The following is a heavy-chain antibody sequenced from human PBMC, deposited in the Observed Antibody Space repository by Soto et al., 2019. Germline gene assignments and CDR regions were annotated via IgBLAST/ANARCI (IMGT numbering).Heavy chain of an antibody. Sequence: QVQLVESGGGVVQPGRSLRLSCAASGFTFSSYGMHWVRQAPGKGLEWVAVIWYDGSNKYYADSVKGRFTISRDNSKNTLYLQMNSLRAEDTAVYYCAREDYGDYGVGHWYFDLWGRGTLVTVSS. D-gene: IGHD4-17*01. CDR3: AREDYGDYGVGHWYFDL. CDR2: IWYDGSNK. J-gene: IGHJ2*01. V-gene: IGHV3-33*01. CDR1: GFTFSSYG.